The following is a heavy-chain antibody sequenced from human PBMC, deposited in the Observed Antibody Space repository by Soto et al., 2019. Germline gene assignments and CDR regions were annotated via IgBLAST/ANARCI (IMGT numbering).Heavy chain of an antibody. CDR2: IRSSPSYI. V-gene: IGHV3-21*01. CDR3: ARMSIVGRRDYYYGMDV. D-gene: IGHD6-6*01. J-gene: IGHJ6*02. CDR1: EFTFSDYS. Sequence: EVHLVESGGGLVKPGGSLRLSCAASEFTFSDYSVNWVRQAPGKGLEWVSSIRSSPSYIYYAESVKGRFTISRDSTKNSLYLQMNSLRAEDTAVYYCARMSIVGRRDYYYGMDVWGQGTTVTVSS.